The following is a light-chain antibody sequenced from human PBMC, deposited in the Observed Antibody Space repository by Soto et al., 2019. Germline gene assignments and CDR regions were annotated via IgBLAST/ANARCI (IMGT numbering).Light chain of an antibody. CDR1: QSVTSSY. CDR2: DAS. Sequence: EIVLTQSPGTLSLSPGERVTLSCRAGQSVTSSYLAWYQQKPGQAPRLLIYDASSRATGIPDRFSGSGSETDFTLTISRLELEDFAVYYCQQYGSSLLTFGGGTKVEIK. CDR3: QQYGSSLLT. J-gene: IGKJ4*01. V-gene: IGKV3-20*01.